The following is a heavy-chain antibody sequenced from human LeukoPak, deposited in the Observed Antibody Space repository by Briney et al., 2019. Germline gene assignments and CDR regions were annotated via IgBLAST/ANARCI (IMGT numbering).Heavy chain of an antibody. CDR3: ARVFKVHLGPYWYLDL. Sequence: SETLSLTCAVSGGSISSSNWWSWVRQPPGKGLEWIGEIYHSGSTNYNPSLKSRVTISVDKSKNQFSLQLSSVTAADTAVYYCARVFKVHLGPYWYLDLWGRGTLVTVSS. J-gene: IGHJ2*01. CDR2: IYHSGST. CDR1: GGSISSSNW. V-gene: IGHV4-4*02. D-gene: IGHD3-16*01.